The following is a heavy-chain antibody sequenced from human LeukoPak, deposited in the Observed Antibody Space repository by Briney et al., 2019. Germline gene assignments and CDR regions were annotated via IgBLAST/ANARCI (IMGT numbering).Heavy chain of an antibody. J-gene: IGHJ4*02. CDR1: GGSISGYY. V-gene: IGHV4-59*01. Sequence: PSETLSLTCTVSGGSISGYYWSWIRQPPGKGLEWIGYIYYSGSTNYNPSLKSRVTISVDTSKNQFSLKLSSVTAADTAVYYCASETRRDGYKAFDYWGQGTLVTVSS. CDR2: IYYSGST. CDR3: ASETRRDGYKAFDY. D-gene: IGHD5-24*01.